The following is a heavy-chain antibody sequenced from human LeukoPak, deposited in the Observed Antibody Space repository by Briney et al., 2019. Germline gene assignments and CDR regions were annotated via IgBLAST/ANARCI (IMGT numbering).Heavy chain of an antibody. Sequence: ASVKVSCKASGYTFTSYGISWVRQAPGQGLEWMGWMNPNSGNTGYAQKFQGRVTMTRNTSINTAYMELSSLRSEDTAVYYCARAHIVFDPWGQGTLVTVSS. CDR3: ARAHIVFDP. V-gene: IGHV1-8*02. J-gene: IGHJ5*02. D-gene: IGHD2-21*01. CDR1: GYTFTSYG. CDR2: MNPNSGNT.